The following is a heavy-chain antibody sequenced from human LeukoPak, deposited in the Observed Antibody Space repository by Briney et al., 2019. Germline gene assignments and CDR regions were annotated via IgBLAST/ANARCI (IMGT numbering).Heavy chain of an antibody. CDR1: GDSISNKNAA. V-gene: IGHV6-1*01. CDR3: TRDGTRTGWFDP. J-gene: IGHJ5*02. Sequence: SQTLSLTCAISGDSISNKNAAWNWIRQSTSRGLEWLGRTYYRSRWDNDYAESVKSRIIINPDTSKNQFSLQLSSMTPEDTAVYYCTRDGTRTGWFDPWGQGTLVTVSS. D-gene: IGHD1-14*01. CDR2: TYYRSRWDN.